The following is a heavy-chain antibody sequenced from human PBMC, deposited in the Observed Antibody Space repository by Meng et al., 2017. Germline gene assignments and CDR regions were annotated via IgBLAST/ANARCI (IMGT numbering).Heavy chain of an antibody. CDR3: ARARGSSGYYAFDY. CDR2: IIPIFGTA. D-gene: IGHD3-22*01. J-gene: IGHJ4*02. Sequence: QGERVESGAGVKNPGISVQVSCKASGGTFSSYAISWVRQAPGQGLEWMGGIIPIFGTANYAQKFQGRVTITADKSTSTAYMELSSLRSEDTAVYYCARARGSSGYYAFDYWGQGTLVTVSS. CDR1: GGTFSSYA. V-gene: IGHV1-69*06.